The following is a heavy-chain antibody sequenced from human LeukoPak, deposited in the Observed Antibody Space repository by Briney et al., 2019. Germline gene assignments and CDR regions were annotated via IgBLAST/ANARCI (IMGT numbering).Heavy chain of an antibody. CDR3: AAQDSSSLYYYYGMDV. CDR1: GFTFDDYA. V-gene: IGHV3-9*01. CDR2: ISWNSGSI. D-gene: IGHD6-6*01. Sequence: GGSLRLSCTASGFTFDDYAMHWVRQAPGKGLEWVSGISWNSGSIGYADSVKGRFTISRDNAKNSLYLQMNSLRAEDTALYYCAAQDSSSLYYYYGMDVWGQGTTVTVSS. J-gene: IGHJ6*02.